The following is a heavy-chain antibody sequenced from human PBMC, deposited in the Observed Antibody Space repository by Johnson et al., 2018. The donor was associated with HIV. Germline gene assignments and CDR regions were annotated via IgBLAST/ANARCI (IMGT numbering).Heavy chain of an antibody. J-gene: IGHJ3*02. V-gene: IGHV3-20*04. D-gene: IGHD2-15*01. CDR3: ARELGYCSGGSCHDAFDI. CDR2: IHWNGVRT. Sequence: MPLVESGGGVVRPGGSLRLSCAASGFTFDDFGINWVRQAPGQRLERASRIHWNGVRTGYAHSVKGRFHITRDNAKNSLYLQMNSLRAEDTALYYCARELGYCSGGSCHDAFDIWGQGTMVTVSS. CDR1: GFTFDDFG.